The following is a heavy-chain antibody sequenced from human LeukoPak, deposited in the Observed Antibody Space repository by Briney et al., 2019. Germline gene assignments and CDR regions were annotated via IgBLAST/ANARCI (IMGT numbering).Heavy chain of an antibody. CDR1: GYSISSGYY. D-gene: IGHD3-10*01. V-gene: IGHV4-38-2*02. J-gene: IGHJ4*02. CDR3: AATYYYGSEKDY. CDR2: IYHSGST. Sequence: PSETLSPTCTVSGYSISSGYYWGWIRQPPGKGLEWIGSIYHSGSTYYNPSLKSRVTISVDTSKNQFSLKLSSVTAADTAVYYCAATYYYGSEKDYWGQGTLVTVSS.